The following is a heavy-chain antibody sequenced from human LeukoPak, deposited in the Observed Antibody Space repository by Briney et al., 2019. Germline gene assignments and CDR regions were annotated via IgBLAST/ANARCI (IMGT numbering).Heavy chain of an antibody. Sequence: SETLSLTCAVYGGSFSRYSWSWIRQPPGKGLEWIGEINHSGSTSYNPSLKRRVTISVDTSKNQFSLKLRSVTAADTAVYYCARVVGKYSSSWYYWGQGTLVSVSS. D-gene: IGHD6-13*01. V-gene: IGHV4-34*01. J-gene: IGHJ4*02. CDR1: GGSFSRYS. CDR3: ARVVGKYSSSWYY. CDR2: INHSGST.